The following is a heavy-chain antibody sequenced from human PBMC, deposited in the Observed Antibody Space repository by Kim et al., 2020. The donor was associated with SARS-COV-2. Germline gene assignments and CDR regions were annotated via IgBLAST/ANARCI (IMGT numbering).Heavy chain of an antibody. V-gene: IGHV4-59*01. Sequence: SETLSLTCTVSGGSISSYYWSWIRQPPGKGLEWIGYIYYSGSTNYNPSLKSRVTISVDTSKNQFSLKLSSVTAADTAVYYCAREQLLWFGETRANWFDPWGQGTLVTVSS. J-gene: IGHJ5*02. CDR1: GGSISSYY. D-gene: IGHD3-10*01. CDR2: IYYSGST. CDR3: AREQLLWFGETRANWFDP.